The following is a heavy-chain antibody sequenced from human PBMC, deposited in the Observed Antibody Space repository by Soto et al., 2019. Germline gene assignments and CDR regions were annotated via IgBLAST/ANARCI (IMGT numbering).Heavy chain of an antibody. CDR2: SSWNVGSI. CDR1: GFTFDDYA. Sequence: EVQLVESGGGLVQPGRSLRLSCAASGFTFDDYAMHWVRQAPGKGLEWVSGSSWNVGSIAYADSVKGRFTISRDNAKNSLYLQMNSLRAEDTALYYCAKGVAGWYYFDYWGQGTLVTVSS. CDR3: AKGVAGWYYFDY. V-gene: IGHV3-9*01. J-gene: IGHJ4*02. D-gene: IGHD3-3*01.